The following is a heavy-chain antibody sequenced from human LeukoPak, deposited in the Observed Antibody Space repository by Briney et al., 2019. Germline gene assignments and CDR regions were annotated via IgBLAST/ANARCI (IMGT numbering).Heavy chain of an antibody. CDR3: AREITYYDYVWGSYRYTPNYYMDV. CDR2: ISAYNGNT. V-gene: IGHV1-18*01. D-gene: IGHD3-16*02. Sequence: ASVKVPCKASGYTFTSYGTSWVRQAPGQGLEWMGWISAYNGNTNYAQKLQGRVTMTTDTSTSTAYMELRSLRSDDTAVYYCAREITYYDYVWGSYRYTPNYYMDVWGKGTTVTVSS. J-gene: IGHJ6*03. CDR1: GYTFTSYG.